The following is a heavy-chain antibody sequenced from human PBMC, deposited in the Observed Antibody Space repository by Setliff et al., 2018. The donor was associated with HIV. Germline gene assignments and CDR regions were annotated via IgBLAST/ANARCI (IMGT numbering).Heavy chain of an antibody. CDR1: GHTFTNVD. CDR3: ARGKGVGGVVITGGLDV. D-gene: IGHD3-10*01. V-gene: IGHV1-8*01. CDR2: MNPNTGVS. Sequence: GASVKVSCKASGHTFTNVDIHWLRRATGQGLEWMGWMNPNTGVSGYALKFQARVTMTRDTSISTAYMELSSPTSEDTAVYYCARGKGVGGVVITGGLDVWGKGTTVTVS. J-gene: IGHJ6*03.